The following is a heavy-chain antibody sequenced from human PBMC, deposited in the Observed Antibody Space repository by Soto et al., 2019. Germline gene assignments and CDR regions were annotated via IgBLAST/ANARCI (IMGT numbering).Heavy chain of an antibody. V-gene: IGHV3-30-3*02. CDR1: GFIFSSYA. CDR3: AKRQYYDSSGYCDY. J-gene: IGHJ4*02. CDR2: ISYDGNRQ. Sequence: PGGSIRLCCAASGFIFSSYAMHWVRQATGKGLEWVAVISYDGNRQLYADSVKDRFTISRDISRNTLDLQMNNLRAEDTAVYYCAKRQYYDSSGYCDYWGQGTLVTVSS. D-gene: IGHD3-22*01.